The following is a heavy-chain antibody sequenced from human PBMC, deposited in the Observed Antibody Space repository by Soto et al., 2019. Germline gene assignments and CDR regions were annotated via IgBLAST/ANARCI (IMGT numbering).Heavy chain of an antibody. V-gene: IGHV3-48*01. Sequence: GGALRVSCAASGFTFSSYSMNWVRQAPGKGLEWVSYISSSSSTIYYADSVKGRFTISRDNAKNSLYLQMNSLRAEGTAVYYCARGSVAGDYWGQGTLVTVSS. D-gene: IGHD6-19*01. CDR1: GFTFSSYS. CDR3: ARGSVAGDY. CDR2: ISSSSSTI. J-gene: IGHJ4*02.